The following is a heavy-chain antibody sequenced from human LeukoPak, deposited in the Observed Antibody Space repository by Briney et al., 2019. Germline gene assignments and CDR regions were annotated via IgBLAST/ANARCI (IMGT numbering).Heavy chain of an antibody. CDR1: GYTFSDYD. CDR3: ARLQVRGVIGP. D-gene: IGHD3-10*01. V-gene: IGHV1-8*03. CDR2: MNPNSGNT. J-gene: IGHJ5*02. Sequence: ASVKVSCKASGYTFSDYDINWVRQATGQGLEWMGWMNPNSGNTGYAQKFQGRVTITRDTSISTAYMELSSLRSEDTAVYYCARLQVRGVIGPWGQGTLLTVSS.